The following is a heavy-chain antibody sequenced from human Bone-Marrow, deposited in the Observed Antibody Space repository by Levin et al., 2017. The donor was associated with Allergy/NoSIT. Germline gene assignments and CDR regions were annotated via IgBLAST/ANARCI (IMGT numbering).Heavy chain of an antibody. CDR1: GFTFSSYA. V-gene: IGHV3-30-3*01. D-gene: IGHD4-17*01. CDR3: ASSPGDYSAFDI. CDR2: ISYDGSNK. J-gene: IGHJ3*02. Sequence: LSGGSLRLSCAASGFTFSSYAMHWVRQAPGKGLEWVAVISYDGSNKYYADSVKGRFTISRDNSKNTLYLQMNSLRAEDTAVYYCASSPGDYSAFDIWGQGTMVTVSS.